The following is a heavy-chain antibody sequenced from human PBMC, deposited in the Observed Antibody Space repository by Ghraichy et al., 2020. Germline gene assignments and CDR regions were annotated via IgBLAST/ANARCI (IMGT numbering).Heavy chain of an antibody. CDR1: GYSISSGYY. CDR2: IYHSGST. V-gene: IGHV4-38-2*01. D-gene: IGHD6-13*01. Sequence: SETLSLTCAVSGYSISSGYYWGWIRQPPGKGLEWIASIYHSGSTYYNPSLKSRVTISVDTSKNQFSLKLSSVTAADTAVYYCARREAAAAPHDCWGQGTLVTVSS. J-gene: IGHJ4*02. CDR3: ARREAAAAPHDC.